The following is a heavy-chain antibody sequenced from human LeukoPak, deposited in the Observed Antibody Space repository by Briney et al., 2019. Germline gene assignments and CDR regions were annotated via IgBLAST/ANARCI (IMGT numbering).Heavy chain of an antibody. Sequence: GGSLRLSCAASGFTFSSYWMSWVRQAPGKRLEWVANIKQDGSEKYYVDSVKGRFTISRDNAKNSLYLQMNSLRAEATAVYYCARETLRFLEWSDALDIWGQGTMVTVSS. CDR2: IKQDGSEK. D-gene: IGHD3-3*01. CDR3: ARETLRFLEWSDALDI. V-gene: IGHV3-7*01. CDR1: GFTFSSYW. J-gene: IGHJ3*02.